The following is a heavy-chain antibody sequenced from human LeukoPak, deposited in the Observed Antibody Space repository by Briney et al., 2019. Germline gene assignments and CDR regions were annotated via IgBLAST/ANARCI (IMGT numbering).Heavy chain of an antibody. CDR3: ARAGVMITFGGVTHHDAFDI. J-gene: IGHJ3*02. V-gene: IGHV3-21*01. CDR1: GFTFSSYS. D-gene: IGHD3-16*01. Sequence: PGGSLRPSCAASGFTFSSYSMNWVRQAPGKGPEWVSSISSSSSYIYYADSVKGRFTISRDNAKNSLYLQMNSLRAEDTAVYYCARAGVMITFGGVTHHDAFDIWAKGQWSPSLQ. CDR2: ISSSSSYI.